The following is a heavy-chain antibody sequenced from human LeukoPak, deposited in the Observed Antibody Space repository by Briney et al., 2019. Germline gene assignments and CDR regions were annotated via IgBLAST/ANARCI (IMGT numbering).Heavy chain of an antibody. V-gene: IGHV4-4*07. CDR1: GGSISSYY. CDR3: ARDLGTGYSSGWYTTDAFDI. Sequence: PSETLSLTCTVSGGSISSYYWSWIRHPAGKGLEWIGRIYTSGSTNYNPSLKSRVTMSVDTSKNQFSLKLSSVTAADTAVYYCARDLGTGYSSGWYTTDAFDIWGQGTMVTVSS. D-gene: IGHD6-19*01. CDR2: IYTSGST. J-gene: IGHJ3*02.